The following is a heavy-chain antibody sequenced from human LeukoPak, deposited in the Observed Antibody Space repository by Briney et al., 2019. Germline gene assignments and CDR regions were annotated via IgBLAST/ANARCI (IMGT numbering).Heavy chain of an antibody. CDR1: GFTLSSYA. D-gene: IGHD3-3*01. J-gene: IGHJ4*02. V-gene: IGHV3-23*01. CDR2: ISGSGGST. CDR3: AKSSDYDFWSGYYDY. Sequence: GGSLRLSCAASGFTLSSYAMSWVRQAPGKGLEWVSAISGSGGSTYYADSVKGRFTISRDNSKNTLYLQMNSLRAEDTAVYYCAKSSDYDFWSGYYDYWGQGTLVTVSS.